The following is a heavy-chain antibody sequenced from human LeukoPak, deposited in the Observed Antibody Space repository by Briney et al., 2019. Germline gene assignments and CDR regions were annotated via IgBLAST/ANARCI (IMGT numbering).Heavy chain of an antibody. Sequence: GASVKVSCKTSGYSFTSYGISWVRQAPGQGLEWMGWISPYNGNTSYAQKFQGRVTMTRDMSTSTVYMELSSLRSEDTAVYYCARANRWFGESLDYWGQGTLVTVSS. V-gene: IGHV1-18*01. J-gene: IGHJ4*02. CDR2: ISPYNGNT. CDR1: GYSFTSYG. D-gene: IGHD3-10*01. CDR3: ARANRWFGESLDY.